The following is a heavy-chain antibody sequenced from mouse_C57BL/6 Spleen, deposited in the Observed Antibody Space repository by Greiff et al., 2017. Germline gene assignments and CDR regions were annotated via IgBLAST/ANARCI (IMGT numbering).Heavy chain of an antibody. CDR3: ARRMIITTVVAPFDY. Sequence: VQLQQSGAELVKPGASVKLSCKASGYTFTSYWMHWVKQRPGQGLEWIGMIHPNSGSTNYNEKFKSKATLTVDKSSSTAYMQLSSLTSEDSAVYYCARRMIITTVVAPFDYWGQGTTLTVSS. J-gene: IGHJ2*01. D-gene: IGHD1-1*01. CDR1: GYTFTSYW. CDR2: IHPNSGST. V-gene: IGHV1-64*01.